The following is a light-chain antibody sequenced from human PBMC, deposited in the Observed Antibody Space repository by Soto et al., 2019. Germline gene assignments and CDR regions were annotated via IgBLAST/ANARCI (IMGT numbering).Light chain of an antibody. CDR2: GAS. V-gene: IGKV3-15*01. Sequence: EIMMTQSPATLSVSPGERATLSCRASQSVSRNLAWYQQKPGQAPRLLIYGASTRATGIPARFSGSGSGTEITLTISSLQSEDFAVYYCQQYNNWPPGKYTFGQGTKVDIK. CDR1: QSVSRN. J-gene: IGKJ2*01. CDR3: QQYNNWPPGKYT.